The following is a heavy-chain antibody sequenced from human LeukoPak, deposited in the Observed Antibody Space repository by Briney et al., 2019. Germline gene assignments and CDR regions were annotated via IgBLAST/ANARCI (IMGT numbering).Heavy chain of an antibody. CDR3: ARGLSGSYYPYYYYGMDV. CDR1: GGTFSSYA. J-gene: IGHJ6*02. D-gene: IGHD1-26*01. V-gene: IGHV1-8*02. Sequence: GASVKVSCKASGGTFSSYAISWVRQATGQGLEWMGWMNPNSGNTGYAQKFQGRVTMTRNTSISTAYMELSSLRSEDTAVYYCARGLSGSYYPYYYYGMDVWGQGTTVTVSS. CDR2: MNPNSGNT.